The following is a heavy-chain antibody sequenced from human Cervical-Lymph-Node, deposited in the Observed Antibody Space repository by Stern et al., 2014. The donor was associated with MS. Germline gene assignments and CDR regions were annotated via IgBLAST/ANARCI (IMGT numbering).Heavy chain of an antibody. V-gene: IGHV2-5*02. CDR1: GFSLTTYGVS. CDR2: IYWDDDK. CDR3: AHSEDDEGYDY. J-gene: IGHJ4*02. Sequence: QVTLRESGPTLVKPTQTLTLTCTFSGFSLTTYGVSVGCIRPPPGKALEWLAHIYWDDDKRYSPTLKSRLTITKDTSKNQVVLTVHNMDPVDTATYFCAHSEDDEGYDYWGQGTLITVSS. D-gene: IGHD1-1*01.